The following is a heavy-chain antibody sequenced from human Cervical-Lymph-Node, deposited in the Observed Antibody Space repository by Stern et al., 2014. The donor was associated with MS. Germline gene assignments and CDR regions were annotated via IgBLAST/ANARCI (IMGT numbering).Heavy chain of an antibody. CDR3: AREKSDCSGGSCFSSLDY. V-gene: IGHV1-69*11. D-gene: IGHD2-15*01. J-gene: IGHJ4*02. CDR2: IIPILDTT. Sequence: VQLVESGAEVKKPGSSVKVSCKSSGDTLSTHAISWVRQAPGQGLERMGRIIPILDTTDYAQKFPGRLTIDADESTSTAYMELSSLTPDDTAVYYCAREKSDCSGGSCFSSLDYWGQGTLVTVSS. CDR1: GDTLSTHA.